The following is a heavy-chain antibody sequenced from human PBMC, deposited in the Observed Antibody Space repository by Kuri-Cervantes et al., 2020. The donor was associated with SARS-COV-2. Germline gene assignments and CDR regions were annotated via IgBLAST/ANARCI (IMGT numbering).Heavy chain of an antibody. CDR2: ISGSGGST. V-gene: IGHV3-23*01. CDR1: GFTFSSYA. J-gene: IGHJ6*03. Sequence: GGSLRLSCAASGFTFSSYAMSWVRQAPGKGLEWVSAISGSGGSTYYADSVKGRFTISRDNSKNTLYLQMNSLRAEDTAVYYCAGFYYYDSSGFVANYYYMDVWGKGTTVTVSS. D-gene: IGHD3-22*01. CDR3: AGFYYYDSSGFVANYYYMDV.